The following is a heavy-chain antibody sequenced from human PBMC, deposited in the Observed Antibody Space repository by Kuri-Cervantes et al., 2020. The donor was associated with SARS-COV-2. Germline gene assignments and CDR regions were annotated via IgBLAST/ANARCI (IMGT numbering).Heavy chain of an antibody. CDR3: ARTQGVAARRGDHNWFDP. J-gene: IGHJ5*02. CDR1: GGSIRSGAYY. V-gene: IGHV4-31*03. Sequence: LRLACSVSGGSIRSGAYYCHWIRHRPGKGLEWIGNIYYNGVTYYNPSLKSRVTISVDTSKNQFSLKLSSVTAADTAVYYCARTQGVAARRGDHNWFDPWGQGTLVTDSS. CDR2: IYYNGVT. D-gene: IGHD6-6*01.